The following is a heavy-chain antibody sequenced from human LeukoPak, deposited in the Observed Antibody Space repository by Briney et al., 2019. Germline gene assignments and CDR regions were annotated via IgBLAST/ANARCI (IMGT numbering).Heavy chain of an antibody. J-gene: IGHJ4*02. D-gene: IGHD5-18*01. CDR2: IRYDGSNK. V-gene: IGHV3-30*02. CDR1: GFTFSSYA. Sequence: GGSLRLSCAASGFTFSSYAMHWVRQAPGKGLEWVAFIRYDGSNKYYADSVKGRFTISRDNSKNTLYLQMNSLRAEDTAVYYCAKGAAMGYWGQGTLVTVSS. CDR3: AKGAAMGY.